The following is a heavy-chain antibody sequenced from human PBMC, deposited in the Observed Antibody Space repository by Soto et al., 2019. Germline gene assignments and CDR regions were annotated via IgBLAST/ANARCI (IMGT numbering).Heavy chain of an antibody. CDR3: ARGADYWIDYPLDS. CDR1: GGSIRSDDYY. CDR2: IHYSGST. D-gene: IGHD3-3*01. Sequence: SETLSLTCTVSGGSIRSDDYYWSWIRQPPGEGLEWIGHIHYSGSTHYNPSLKSRVTMSVDTSKNQFSLKLSSVTGADTAVYYCARGADYWIDYPLDSWGQGTPVT. V-gene: IGHV4-30-4*01. J-gene: IGHJ4*02.